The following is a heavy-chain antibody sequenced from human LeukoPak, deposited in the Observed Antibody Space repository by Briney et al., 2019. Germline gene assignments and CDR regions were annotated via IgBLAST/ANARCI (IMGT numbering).Heavy chain of an antibody. D-gene: IGHD6-13*01. CDR1: GGSISSYY. Sequence: SETLSLTCTVSGGSISSYYWSWIRQPPGKGLEWIGYIYYSGSTNYNPSLKSRVTISVDTSKNQFSLKLSSVTAADTAVYYCARNIVGDPGSSWTFDYWGQGTLVTVSS. CDR2: IYYSGST. CDR3: ARNIVGDPGSSWTFDY. J-gene: IGHJ4*02. V-gene: IGHV4-59*08.